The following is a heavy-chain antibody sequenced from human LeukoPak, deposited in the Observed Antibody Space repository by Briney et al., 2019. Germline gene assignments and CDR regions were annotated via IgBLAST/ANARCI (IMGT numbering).Heavy chain of an antibody. CDR1: GFTFSSYA. J-gene: IGHJ3*02. CDR2: ISGSGGST. CDR3: AKDLGGYNYGAAFDI. D-gene: IGHD5-24*01. Sequence: GGSLRLSCAASGFTFSSYAMSWVRQAPGEGLEWVSAISGSGGSTYYADSVKGRFTISRDNSKNTLYLQMNSLRAEDTAVYYCAKDLGGYNYGAAFDIWGQGTMVTVSS. V-gene: IGHV3-23*01.